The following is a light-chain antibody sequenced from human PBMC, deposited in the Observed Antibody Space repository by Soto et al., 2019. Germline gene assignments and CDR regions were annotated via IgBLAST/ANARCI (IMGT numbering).Light chain of an antibody. J-gene: IGLJ1*01. Sequence: QSVLTQPASVSGSPGQSITISCTGTSRDVGAYKYVSWYQQHPGRGPQLIIFEVRNRPSGISNRFSGSKSGNTASLTISGLQPEDEADYYCSSFTTSSAVVFGTGTKVTVL. CDR3: SSFTTSSAVV. V-gene: IGLV2-14*01. CDR1: SRDVGAYKY. CDR2: EVR.